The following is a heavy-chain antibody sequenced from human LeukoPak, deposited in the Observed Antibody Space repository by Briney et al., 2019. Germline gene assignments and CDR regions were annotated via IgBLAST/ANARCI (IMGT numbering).Heavy chain of an antibody. CDR2: IHHSGST. D-gene: IGHD3-10*01. CDR1: GYSISSGYY. Sequence: PSETLSLTCTVSGYSISSGYYWGWIRQPPGKGLEWIGSIHHSGSTYYNPSLKSRVTISVDTSKNQFSLKLSSVTAADTAVYYCAKSYYGSGNSYDAFDIWGQGTMVTVSS. V-gene: IGHV4-38-2*02. CDR3: AKSYYGSGNSYDAFDI. J-gene: IGHJ3*02.